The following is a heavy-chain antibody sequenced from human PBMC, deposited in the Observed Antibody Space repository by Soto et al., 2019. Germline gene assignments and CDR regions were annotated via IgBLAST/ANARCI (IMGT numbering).Heavy chain of an antibody. J-gene: IGHJ6*02. CDR2: LYSGGRI. CDR1: GFTVSDNY. V-gene: IGHV3-53*01. CDR3: ARSDRDYAYALNV. Sequence: EAQLVESGGGLIQPGGSLRLSCAASGFTVSDNYITWVRQAPGKGLEWVSLLYSGGRIYYADSVKGRFTISRDTSKTTLYLQMNSLRTEDTVVYYCARSDRDYAYALNVWGQGTTVTVSS. D-gene: IGHD3-16*01.